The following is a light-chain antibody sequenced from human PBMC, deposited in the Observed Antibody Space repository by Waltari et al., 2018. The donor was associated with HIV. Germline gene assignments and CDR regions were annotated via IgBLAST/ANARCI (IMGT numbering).Light chain of an antibody. CDR1: RSVSSK. CDR2: GAS. Sequence: EIVMTQSPATLSVSPGETANLSCRASRSVSSKLAWYQQKPGQAPRLLIYGASTRATGIPARFSGTGSGTEFTLTISSLQSEDFAIYYCHQYNNWLTFGGGTKLDIK. J-gene: IGKJ4*01. V-gene: IGKV3-15*01. CDR3: HQYNNWLT.